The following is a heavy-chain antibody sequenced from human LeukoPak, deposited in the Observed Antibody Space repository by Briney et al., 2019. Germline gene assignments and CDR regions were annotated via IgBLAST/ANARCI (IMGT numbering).Heavy chain of an antibody. CDR2: TYPGDSDT. J-gene: IGHJ5*02. CDR1: GYSFTSYW. Sequence: GESLKISCKGSGYSFTSYWIGWVRQKPGKSLEWMGITYPGDSDTRYSPSFQGQVTISANKSISTAYLQWSSLKASDTAMYYCARHGHSSSLWFGYNWFDPWGQGTLVTVSS. CDR3: ARHGHSSSLWFGYNWFDP. D-gene: IGHD6-13*01. V-gene: IGHV5-51*01.